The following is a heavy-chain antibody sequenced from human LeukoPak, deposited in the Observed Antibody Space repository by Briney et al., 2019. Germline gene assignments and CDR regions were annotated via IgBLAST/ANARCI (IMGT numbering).Heavy chain of an antibody. D-gene: IGHD2-15*01. CDR1: GYTFTGYY. CDR2: INPNSGGT. Sequence: ASVKVSCKASGYTFTGYYMHWVRQAPGQGLEWMGWINPNSGGTDYAQKFQGWVTMTRDTSISTAYMELSRLRSDDTAVYYCAREDNTLPYFQHWGQGTLVTVSS. V-gene: IGHV1-2*04. J-gene: IGHJ1*01. CDR3: AREDNTLPYFQH.